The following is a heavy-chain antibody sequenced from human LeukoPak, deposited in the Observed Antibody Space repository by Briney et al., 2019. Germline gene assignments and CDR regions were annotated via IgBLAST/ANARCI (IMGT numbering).Heavy chain of an antibody. CDR3: AKDSDDKGIAVAGTLY. V-gene: IGHV3-30*02. CDR2: IRYDGSNK. CDR1: GFTFSSYG. J-gene: IGHJ4*02. D-gene: IGHD6-19*01. Sequence: GGSLRLSCAASGFTFSSYGMHWVRQAPGKGLEWVAFIRYDGSNKYYADSVKGRFTISRDNSKNTLYLQMNSLRAEDTAVYYCAKDSDDKGIAVAGTLYWGQGTLVTVSS.